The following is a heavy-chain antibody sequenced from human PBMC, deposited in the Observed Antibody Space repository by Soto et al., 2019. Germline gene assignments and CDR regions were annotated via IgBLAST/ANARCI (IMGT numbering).Heavy chain of an antibody. CDR1: GFTFSSYG. CDR3: AKDDGKRRTNYYYGMDV. CDR2: ISYDGSNK. Sequence: LRLSCAASGFTFSSYGMHWVRQAPGKGLEWVAVISYDGSNKYYADSVKGRFTISRDNSKNTLYLQMNSLRAEDTAVYYCAKDDGKRRTNYYYGMDVWGQGTTVTVSS. V-gene: IGHV3-30*18. D-gene: IGHD1-1*01. J-gene: IGHJ6*02.